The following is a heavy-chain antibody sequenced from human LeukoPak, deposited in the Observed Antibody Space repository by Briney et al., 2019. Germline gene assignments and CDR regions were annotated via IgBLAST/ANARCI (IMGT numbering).Heavy chain of an antibody. CDR2: INHSGST. CDR3: ARVNTMVRGVMGPNFDY. D-gene: IGHD3-10*01. J-gene: IGHJ4*02. V-gene: IGHV4-34*01. CDR1: GGSFSGYY. Sequence: SETLSLTCAVYGGSFSGYYWSWIRQPPGKGLEGIGEINHSGSTNYNPSLKSRVTISVDRSKNQFSLKLSSVTAADTAVYYCARVNTMVRGVMGPNFDYWGQGTLVTVSS.